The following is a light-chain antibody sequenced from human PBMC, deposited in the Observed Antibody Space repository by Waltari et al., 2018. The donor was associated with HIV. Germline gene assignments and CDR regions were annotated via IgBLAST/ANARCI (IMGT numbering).Light chain of an antibody. J-gene: IGLJ2*01. CDR2: SKN. V-gene: IGLV1-44*01. CDR3: AAWDDSLNCPV. CDR1: SSNIGSNT. Sequence: QSVLTQPPSASGTPGQRVTISCSGSSSNIGSNTVNWYQQLPGTAPKLLIYSKNQRPSGVPDRFSGSKSGTSASLAISGLQSEDEADYYCAAWDDSLNCPVFGGGTKLTVL.